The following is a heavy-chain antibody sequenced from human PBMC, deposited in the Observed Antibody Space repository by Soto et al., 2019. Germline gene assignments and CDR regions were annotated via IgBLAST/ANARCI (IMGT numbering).Heavy chain of an antibody. D-gene: IGHD4-17*01. CDR2: IYYSGST. CDR1: GGSISSGDYY. CDR3: AREMTTVTSGNWFDP. J-gene: IGHJ5*02. V-gene: IGHV4-30-4*01. Sequence: QVQLQESGPGLVKPSQTLSLTCTVSGGSISSGDYYWSWIRQPPGKGLEWIGYIYYSGSTYYNPSLKGRVTISVDTSKNQFSLKLSSVTAADTAVYYCAREMTTVTSGNWFDPWGQGTLVTVSS.